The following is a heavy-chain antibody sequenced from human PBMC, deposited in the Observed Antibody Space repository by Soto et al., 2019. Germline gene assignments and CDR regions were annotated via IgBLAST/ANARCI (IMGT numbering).Heavy chain of an antibody. Sequence: PGGSLSLSCAASGITVSSNYMSWVRQAPGKGLEWVSVIYSGGSTYYADSVKGRFTISRDNSKNTLYLQMNSLRAEDTAVYYCARVKWPNPYYYYYYGMDVWGQGTTVTVSS. D-gene: IGHD5-12*01. CDR1: GITVSSNY. J-gene: IGHJ6*02. V-gene: IGHV3-53*01. CDR2: IYSGGST. CDR3: ARVKWPNPYYYYYYGMDV.